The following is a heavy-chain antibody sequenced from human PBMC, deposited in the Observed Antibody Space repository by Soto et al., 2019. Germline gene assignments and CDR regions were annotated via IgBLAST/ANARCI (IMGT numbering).Heavy chain of an antibody. J-gene: IGHJ4*02. Sequence: PSETLSLTCTVSGGSISSGGYYWSWIRQHPGKGLEWIGYIYYSGSTYYNPSLKSRVTISVDTSKNQFSLKLSSVTAADTAVYYCARDRDSSSWYGGFDYWGQGTLVTVSS. CDR1: GGSISSGGYY. CDR3: ARDRDSSSWYGGFDY. CDR2: IYYSGST. D-gene: IGHD6-13*01. V-gene: IGHV4-31*03.